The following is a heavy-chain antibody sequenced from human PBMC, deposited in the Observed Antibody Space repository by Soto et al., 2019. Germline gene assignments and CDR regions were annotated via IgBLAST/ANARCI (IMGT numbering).Heavy chain of an antibody. Sequence: EVQLLESGGDLVQPGGSLRLSCAASGFTFGDFAMNWVRQAPGKGLEWVSGITGGGDYTFYADSVKGRFTISRVQSKNTVYIQMNMLRAEDTALYYCVKKIAGTTTNAAYCYFDLWGRGTLVTVSS. CDR3: VKKIAGTTTNAAYCYFDL. CDR2: ITGGGDYT. D-gene: IGHD2-8*01. V-gene: IGHV3-23*01. J-gene: IGHJ2*01. CDR1: GFTFGDFA.